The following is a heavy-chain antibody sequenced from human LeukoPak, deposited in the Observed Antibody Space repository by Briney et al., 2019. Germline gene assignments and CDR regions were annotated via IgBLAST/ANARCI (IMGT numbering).Heavy chain of an antibody. V-gene: IGHV1-69*10. J-gene: IGHJ4*02. CDR2: IIPIFGIA. CDR1: GGTFSSYA. CDR3: ARPLPYWGGDCYSLDY. D-gene: IGHD2-21*02. Sequence: VKDSCKASGGTFSSYAISWVRQAPGQGLEWMGRIIPIFGIANYAQKFQGRVTITADKSTSTAYMELSSLRSEDTAVYYCARPLPYWGGDCYSLDYWGQGTLVTVSS.